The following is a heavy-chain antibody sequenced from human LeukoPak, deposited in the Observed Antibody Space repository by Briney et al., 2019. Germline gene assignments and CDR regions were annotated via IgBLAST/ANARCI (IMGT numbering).Heavy chain of an antibody. V-gene: IGHV4-30-2*01. J-gene: IGHJ4*02. Sequence: KPSETLSLTCAVSGGSISSGGYSWRWIRQPPGKGLEWIGYIYHSGSTYYNPSLKSRVTISVDRSKNQFSLKLSSVTAADTAVYYCARGSSDYAGSFDYWGQGTLVTVSS. CDR1: GGSISSGGYS. CDR2: IYHSGST. D-gene: IGHD5-12*01. CDR3: ARGSSDYAGSFDY.